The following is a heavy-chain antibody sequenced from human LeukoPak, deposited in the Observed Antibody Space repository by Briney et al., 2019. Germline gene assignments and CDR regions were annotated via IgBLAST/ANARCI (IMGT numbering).Heavy chain of an antibody. CDR1: GFTFSSYW. D-gene: IGHD2-15*01. Sequence: GGSLRLSCAASGFTFSSYWMHWVRQAPGKGLVWVSRINSDGSSTSYADSVKGRFTVSRDNSKNTLYLQMNSLRDKDTAVYYCSRDLTTLEHLGYYYGLDVWGQGTTVTVSS. CDR3: SRDLTTLEHLGYYYGLDV. CDR2: INSDGSST. J-gene: IGHJ6*02. V-gene: IGHV3-74*01.